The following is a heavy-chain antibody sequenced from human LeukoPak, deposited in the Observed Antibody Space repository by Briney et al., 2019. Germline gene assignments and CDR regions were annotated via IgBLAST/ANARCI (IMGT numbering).Heavy chain of an antibody. CDR1: GGSFSGYY. CDR2: INHSGST. D-gene: IGHD2-2*01. J-gene: IGHJ4*02. Sequence: SETLSLTCAVRGGSFSGYYWSWIRQPPGKGLEWIGEINHSGSTNYNPSLKSRVTISGDTSNNQFSLKLTSVTAADTALYYCARGRNVGYCSSNSCSFDYWGQGTLVSVSS. V-gene: IGHV4-34*01. CDR3: ARGRNVGYCSSNSCSFDY.